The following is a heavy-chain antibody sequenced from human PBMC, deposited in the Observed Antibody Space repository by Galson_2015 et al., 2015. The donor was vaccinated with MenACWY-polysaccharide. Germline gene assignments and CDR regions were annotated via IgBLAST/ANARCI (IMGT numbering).Heavy chain of an antibody. J-gene: IGHJ1*01. V-gene: IGHV3-21*01. CDR1: GFTFSSIP. D-gene: IGHD3-16*01. Sequence: SLRLSCAASGFTFSSIPMYWVRQAPGKGLEWVSSISGSSNVYYAASVKGRFSIPRDNAKNSVFLQMNSLRAEDTAVYYCASESGGDNYFLSYWGQGTLVTVSS. CDR3: ASESGGDNYFLSY. CDR2: ISGSSNV.